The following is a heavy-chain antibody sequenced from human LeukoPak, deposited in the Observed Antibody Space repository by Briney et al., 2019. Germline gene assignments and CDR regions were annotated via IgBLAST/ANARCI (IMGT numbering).Heavy chain of an antibody. J-gene: IGHJ4*02. D-gene: IGHD6-19*01. CDR3: ARPFLRFSSGWHFDH. CDR2: INHSGSA. CDR1: DGSFSGYY. V-gene: IGHV4-34*01. Sequence: SETLSLTCAVYDGSFSGYYWSWVRQPPGKGLEWIGEINHSGSANYNPSLKSRVTISVDTSKNQFSLKLSSVTAADTAIYYCARPFLRFSSGWHFDHWGQGILVTVSS.